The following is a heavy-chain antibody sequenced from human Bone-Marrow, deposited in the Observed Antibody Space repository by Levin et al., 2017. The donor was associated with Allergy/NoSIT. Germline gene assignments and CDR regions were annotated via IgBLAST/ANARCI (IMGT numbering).Heavy chain of an antibody. V-gene: IGHV1-8*01. CDR2: MNPNTGAT. D-gene: IGHD3-10*01. CDR3: ARAGGSGPIGHYYGMDV. J-gene: IGHJ6*02. CDR1: GYSFTTYE. Sequence: AASVKVSCQASGYSFTTYEINWVRHVTGQGPEWLGWMNPNTGATGYAGHFQGRVTMTRNISINTAYMELSSLRFEDTALYFCARAGGSGPIGHYYGMDVWGQGTTVAVSS.